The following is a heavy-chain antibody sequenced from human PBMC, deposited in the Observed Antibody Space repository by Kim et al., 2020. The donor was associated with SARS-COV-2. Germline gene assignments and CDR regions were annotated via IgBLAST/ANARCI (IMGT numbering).Heavy chain of an antibody. CDR1: GFTFSSYA. D-gene: IGHD3-9*01. CDR3: AKDKPEITIFTFWRYYGMDV. CDR2: ISGSCIST. Sequence: GGSLRLSCAASGFTFSSYAMSWVRQAPGKGLEWVSAISGSCISTYYADSLKGRFTISRDNSKNTLYLQMNSLRAEDTAVYYCAKDKPEITIFTFWRYYGMDVWGQGTTVTVSS. V-gene: IGHV3-23*01. J-gene: IGHJ6*02.